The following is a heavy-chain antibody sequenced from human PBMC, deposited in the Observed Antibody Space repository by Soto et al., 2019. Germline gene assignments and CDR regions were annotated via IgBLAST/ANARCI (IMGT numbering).Heavy chain of an antibody. CDR3: ARDCSSTSCYFLEGYMAV. CDR2: IIPIFGTA. J-gene: IGHJ6*02. V-gene: IGHV1-69*01. Sequence: QVQLVQSGAEVKKPGSSVKVSCKASGGTFSSYAISWVRQAPGQGLEWMGGIIPIFGTANYAQKFQGRVTITADESTSTAYMELSSLRSEDTAVYYCARDCSSTSCYFLEGYMAVWGQGTTVTVSS. D-gene: IGHD2-2*01. CDR1: GGTFSSYA.